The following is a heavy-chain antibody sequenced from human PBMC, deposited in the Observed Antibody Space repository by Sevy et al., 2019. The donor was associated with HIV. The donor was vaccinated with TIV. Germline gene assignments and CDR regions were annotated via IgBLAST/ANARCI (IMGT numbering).Heavy chain of an antibody. V-gene: IGHV3-49*04. CDR1: GFTFGDYC. CDR2: LKSDVYGGTV. D-gene: IGHD2-15*01. Sequence: GGSLRLSCTASGFTFGDYCMSWVRQAPGKGLEWVAFLKSDVYGGTVDHAASVRGRFVISRDDSKTIAYLQMNDLKTEDTGAYYCTRWKAAQSIFAYWGQGALVTASS. J-gene: IGHJ4*02. CDR3: TRWKAAQSIFAY.